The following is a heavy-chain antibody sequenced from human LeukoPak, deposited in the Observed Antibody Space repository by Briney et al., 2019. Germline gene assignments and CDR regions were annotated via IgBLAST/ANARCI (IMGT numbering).Heavy chain of an antibody. Sequence: SETLSLACTVSGGSISSSSYYWGWIRQPPGKGLEWIGSIYYSGSTYYNPSLKGRVTISVDTSKNQFSLKLSSVTAADTAVYYCASYTYYYDSSEYDPWGQGTLVTVSS. J-gene: IGHJ5*02. V-gene: IGHV4-39*07. CDR3: ASYTYYYDSSEYDP. CDR2: IYYSGST. CDR1: GGSISSSSYY. D-gene: IGHD3-22*01.